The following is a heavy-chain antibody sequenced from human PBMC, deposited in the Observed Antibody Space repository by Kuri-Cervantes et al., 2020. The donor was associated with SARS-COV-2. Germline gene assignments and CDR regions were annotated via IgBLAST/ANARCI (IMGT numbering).Heavy chain of an antibody. V-gene: IGHV1-69*04. CDR3: ARMSLLQNDAFDI. J-gene: IGHJ3*02. CDR1: GGTFSSYA. Sequence: SVKVSCKASGGTFSSYAVSWVRQAPGQGLEWMGRIIPILGTANYAQKFQGRVTITADKSTSTAYMELSSLRSEDTAVYYCARMSLLQNDAFDIWGQGTMVTVSS. D-gene: IGHD1-26*01. CDR2: IIPILGTA.